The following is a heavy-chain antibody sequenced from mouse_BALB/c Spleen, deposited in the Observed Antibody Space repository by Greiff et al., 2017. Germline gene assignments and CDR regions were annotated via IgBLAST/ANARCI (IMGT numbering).Heavy chain of an antibody. CDR2: ISYSGST. J-gene: IGHJ2*01. V-gene: IGHV3-2*02. Sequence: EVKLMESGPGLVKPSQSLSLTCTVTGYSITSDYAWNWIRQFPGNKLEWMGYISYSGSTSYNPSLKSRISITRDTSKNQFFLQLNSVTTEDTATYYCAREGDYWGQGTTLTVSS. CDR1: GYSITSDYA. CDR3: AREGDY.